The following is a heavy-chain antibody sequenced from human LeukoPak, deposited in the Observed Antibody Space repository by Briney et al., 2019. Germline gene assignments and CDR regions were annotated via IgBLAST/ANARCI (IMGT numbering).Heavy chain of an antibody. CDR3: ARGNYYGMDV. Sequence: RGSLRLSCAASGFTFSSYWMHWVRQAPGKGLLWVSRINSDGTTTYYADSVKGRFTISRDNAKNTLYLQVNSLRAEDTAVYYCARGNYYGMDVWGQGTTVTVSS. CDR1: GFTFSSYW. V-gene: IGHV3-74*01. CDR2: INSDGTTT. J-gene: IGHJ6*02.